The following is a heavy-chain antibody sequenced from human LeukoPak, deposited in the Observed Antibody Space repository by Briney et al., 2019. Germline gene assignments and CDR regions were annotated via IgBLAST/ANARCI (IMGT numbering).Heavy chain of an antibody. CDR3: AKGDSSGYPVD. V-gene: IGHV3-30*18. CDR1: GFTFTTYD. Sequence: GGSLRLSCAASGFTFTTYDIHWVRQAPGKGLEWVALISYDGNNKYYGDSVKGRFTVSRVNSKNTLYLQMNSLRAEDTAVYYCAKGDSSGYPVDWGQGTLVTVSS. D-gene: IGHD3-22*01. J-gene: IGHJ4*02. CDR2: ISYDGNNK.